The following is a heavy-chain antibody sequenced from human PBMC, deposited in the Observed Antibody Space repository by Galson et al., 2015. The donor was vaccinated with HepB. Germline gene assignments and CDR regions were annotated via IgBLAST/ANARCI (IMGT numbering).Heavy chain of an antibody. J-gene: IGHJ6*02. CDR1: GGSISSSSYY. V-gene: IGHV4-39*01. CDR3: ARLSGWGGMDV. D-gene: IGHD6-19*01. Sequence: ETLSLTCTVSGGSISSSSYYWGWIRQPPGKGLEWIGSIYYSGSTYYNPSLKSRVTISVDTSKNQFSLKLSSVTAADTAVYYCARLSGWGGMDVWGQGTTVTVSS. CDR2: IYYSGST.